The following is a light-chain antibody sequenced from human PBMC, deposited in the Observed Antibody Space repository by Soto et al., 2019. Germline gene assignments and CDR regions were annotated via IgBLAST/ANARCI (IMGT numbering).Light chain of an antibody. Sequence: DIQMTQSPSSLSASVGDRVTITCRASQGISNFLAWYQQKAGTVPKLLIYSASTLQSGVPSRFSGSGSGTAFTLTISHLQPEDFATYYCQKYNSVPVTFGQGTRLEIK. CDR3: QKYNSVPVT. CDR2: SAS. J-gene: IGKJ5*01. CDR1: QGISNF. V-gene: IGKV1-27*01.